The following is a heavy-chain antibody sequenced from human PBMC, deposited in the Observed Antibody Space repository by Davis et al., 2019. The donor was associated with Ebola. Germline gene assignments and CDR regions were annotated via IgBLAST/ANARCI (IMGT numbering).Heavy chain of an antibody. Sequence: GSLKISCAASGFTFSSYSMNWVRQAPGKGLEWVSSISSSSSYIYYADSVKGRFTISRDNAKNSLYLQMNSLRAEDTAVYYCARWSGYYHYYFDYWGQGTLVTVSS. CDR1: GFTFSSYS. V-gene: IGHV3-21*01. CDR3: ARWSGYYHYYFDY. D-gene: IGHD3-3*01. J-gene: IGHJ4*02. CDR2: ISSSSSYI.